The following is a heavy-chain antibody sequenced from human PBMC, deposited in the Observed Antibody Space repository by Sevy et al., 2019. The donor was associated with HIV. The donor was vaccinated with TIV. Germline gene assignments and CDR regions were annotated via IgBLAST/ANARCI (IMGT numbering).Heavy chain of an antibody. J-gene: IGHJ5*02. CDR2: IQSSGTT. V-gene: IGHV4-4*07. CDR3: ARSRGGAPGTINWFDP. Sequence: SETLSLTCTVSGGSISTYYWSWIRQPAGEGLEWIGRIQSSGTTDYNPSLRSRVTMSLGTSKMQFSLELRSVTAADSAMYFCARSRGGAPGTINWFDPWGQGTLVTVSS. D-gene: IGHD1-26*01. CDR1: GGSISTYY.